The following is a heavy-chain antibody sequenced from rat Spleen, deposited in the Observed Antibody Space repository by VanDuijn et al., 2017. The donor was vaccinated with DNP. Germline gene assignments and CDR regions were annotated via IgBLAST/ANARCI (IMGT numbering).Heavy chain of an antibody. V-gene: IGHV2S63*01. CDR1: GFSLTDYT. Sequence: EVQLKESGPGLVQPSQTLSLTCTVSGFSLTDYTIHWVRQPPGKGLEWVGVMWSGGSTAYNSALKSRLSISRDTSKSQVFLKMNSLQTEDTAMYFCARSDYSGDFDYWGQGVMVTVSS. CDR3: ARSDYSGDFDY. CDR2: MWSGGST. J-gene: IGHJ2*01. D-gene: IGHD1-1*01.